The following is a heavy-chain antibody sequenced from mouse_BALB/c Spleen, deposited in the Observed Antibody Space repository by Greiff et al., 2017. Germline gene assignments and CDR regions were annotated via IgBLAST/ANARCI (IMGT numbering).Heavy chain of an antibody. CDR3: ARGITTATGPYYYAMDY. CDR1: GFNIKDTY. Sequence: VQLQQSGAELVKPGASVKLSCTASGFNIKDTYMHWVKQRPEQGLEWIGRIDPANGNTKYDPKFQGKATITADTSSNTAYLQLSSLTSEDTAVYYCARGITTATGPYYYAMDYWGQGTSVTVSS. V-gene: IGHV14-3*02. J-gene: IGHJ4*01. CDR2: IDPANGNT. D-gene: IGHD1-2*01.